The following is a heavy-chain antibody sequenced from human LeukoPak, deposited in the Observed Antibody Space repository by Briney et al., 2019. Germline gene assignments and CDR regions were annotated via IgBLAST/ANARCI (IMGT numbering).Heavy chain of an antibody. CDR1: GGSISSYY. J-gene: IGHJ4*02. Sequence: SETLSLTCTVSGGSISSYYWSWIRQPPGKGLEGIGYIYYSGSTNYNPSHKSRVTISVDTSKNQFSLKLSSVTAADTAVYYCARHGGYSGYDNWGQGTLVTVSS. V-gene: IGHV4-59*08. D-gene: IGHD5-12*01. CDR3: ARHGGYSGYDN. CDR2: IYYSGST.